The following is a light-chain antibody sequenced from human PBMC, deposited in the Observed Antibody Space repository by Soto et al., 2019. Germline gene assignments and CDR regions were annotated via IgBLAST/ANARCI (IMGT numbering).Light chain of an antibody. CDR3: AAGDDSLSGHVV. J-gene: IGLJ2*01. CDR1: SSNLGSNY. Sequence: QSVLTQPPSASGTPGQRGTISCSGSSSNLGSNYVYWYQQLPGTAPKLLIYRNNQRPSGVPDRFSGSKSGTSASLAISGLRSEDEADYYCAAGDDSLSGHVVFGGGTKLTVL. CDR2: RNN. V-gene: IGLV1-47*01.